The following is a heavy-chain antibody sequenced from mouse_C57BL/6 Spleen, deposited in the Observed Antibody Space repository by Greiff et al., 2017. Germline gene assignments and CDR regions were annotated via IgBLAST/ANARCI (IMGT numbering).Heavy chain of an antibody. CDR2: IRNKANGYTT. CDR3: ARYIFYYGNYSYAMDY. CDR1: GFTFTDYY. V-gene: IGHV7-3*01. J-gene: IGHJ4*01. D-gene: IGHD2-1*01. Sequence: EVMLVESGGGLVQPGGSLSLSCAASGFTFTDYYMSWVRQPPGKALEWLGFIRNKANGYTTEYSASVKGRFTISRDNSQSILYLQMNALRAEDSATYYCARYIFYYGNYSYAMDYWGQGTSVTVSS.